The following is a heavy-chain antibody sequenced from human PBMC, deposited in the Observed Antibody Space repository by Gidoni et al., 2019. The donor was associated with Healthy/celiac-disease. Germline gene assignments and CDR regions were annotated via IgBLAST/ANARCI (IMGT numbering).Heavy chain of an antibody. Sequence: QVQLVDSGGGVVKLGGSLRLSCAASGFTVRDDYRTWTREAAGKGLEWVSYISGSGSTIYCADSVKGRFTISRDNAKNSLYLQMTSLRAEDTAVYYCARGTVDTPNNVLRFLESLPAGWFDPWGQGTLVTVSS. D-gene: IGHD3-3*01. J-gene: IGHJ5*01. CDR2: ISGSGSTI. CDR1: GFTVRDDY. V-gene: IGHV3-11*01. CDR3: ARGTVDTPNNVLRFLESLPAGWFDP.